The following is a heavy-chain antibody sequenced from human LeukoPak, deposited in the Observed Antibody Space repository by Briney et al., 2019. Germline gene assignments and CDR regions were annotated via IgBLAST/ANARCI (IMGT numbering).Heavy chain of an antibody. CDR3: TTGVVAKTDRRRFDP. CDR2: IKSKTEGETT. V-gene: IGHV3-15*01. D-gene: IGHD1-1*01. J-gene: IGHJ5*02. Sequence: AGGSLRLSCAASGFIFSSHGMNWVRQAPGKGLEWVGRIKSKTEGETTDYAGPVKVRFTISRDDSKNTLYLQMNSLKIEDTAVYYCTTGVVAKTDRRRFDPWGQGTLVTVSS. CDR1: GFIFSSHG.